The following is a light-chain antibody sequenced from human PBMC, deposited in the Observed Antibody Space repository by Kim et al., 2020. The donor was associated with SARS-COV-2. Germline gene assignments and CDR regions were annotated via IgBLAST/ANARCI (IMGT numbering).Light chain of an antibody. CDR1: QSVTSSY. CDR3: KQYGTSLRT. V-gene: IGKV3-20*01. Sequence: EIVLTQSPGTLSLSPGERATLSCRASQSVTSSYLAWDQQKPGQPPRLLIYGASNRATGIPDRFSGSGSGTDFTLTISRLESEDLAVYYYKQYGTSLRTFGKGTKVDIK. CDR2: GAS. J-gene: IGKJ1*01.